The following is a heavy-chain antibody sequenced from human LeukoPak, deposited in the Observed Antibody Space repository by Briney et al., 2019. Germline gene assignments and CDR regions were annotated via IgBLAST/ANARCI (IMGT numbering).Heavy chain of an antibody. J-gene: IGHJ4*02. CDR1: GFTFSGYY. CDR3: ARVQGGTYSNWDY. Sequence: GGSLRLSCAVSGFTFSGYYMSWIRQAPGMGLEGVSYISSSGTTKYYADSVKDRFTIFRDNAKNSLYLQMNSLRAEDTAVYYCARVQGGTYSNWDYWGQGTLVTVSS. CDR2: ISSSGTTK. V-gene: IGHV3-11*04. D-gene: IGHD1-26*01.